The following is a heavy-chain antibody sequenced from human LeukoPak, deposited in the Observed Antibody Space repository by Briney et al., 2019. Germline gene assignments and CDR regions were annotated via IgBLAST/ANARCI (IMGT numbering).Heavy chain of an antibody. V-gene: IGHV4-34*01. CDR2: INHSGST. Sequence: PSETLSLTCAVYGGSFSGYYWSWIRQPPGKGLEWIGEINHSGSTNYNPSLKSRVTISVDTSKNQFSLKLSSVTAADTAVYYCARDSSSRPIDYWGQETLVTVSS. CDR3: ARDSSSRPIDY. CDR1: GGSFSGYY. J-gene: IGHJ4*02. D-gene: IGHD6-13*01.